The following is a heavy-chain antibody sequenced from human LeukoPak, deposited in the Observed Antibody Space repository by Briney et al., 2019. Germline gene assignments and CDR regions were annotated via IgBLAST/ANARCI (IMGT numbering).Heavy chain of an antibody. V-gene: IGHV3-74*01. CDR3: ARIHSGYEAFDI. D-gene: IGHD5-12*01. CDR2: MNSDGSAT. CDR1: GFTLSSYW. Sequence: GGSLRLSCAVSGFTLSSYWMHWVRQAPGKGLAWVARMNSDGSATTYADSVKGRFTIFRDNAKNSVYLQMNSLRAEDTAVYYCARIHSGYEAFDIWGQGTMVTVSS. J-gene: IGHJ3*02.